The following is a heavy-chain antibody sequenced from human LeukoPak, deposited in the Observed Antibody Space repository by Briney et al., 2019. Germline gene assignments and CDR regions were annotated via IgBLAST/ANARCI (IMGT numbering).Heavy chain of an antibody. CDR2: FDPEDGET. CDR3: ATKPEMVRGVISGY. CDR1: GYTLTELS. J-gene: IGHJ4*02. V-gene: IGHV1-24*01. Sequence: ASVKVSXKVSGYTLTELSMLWVRQAPGKGLEWMGGFDPEDGETIYAQKFQGRVTMTEDTSTDTAYMELSSLRSEDTAVYYCATKPEMVRGVISGYWGQGTLVTVSS. D-gene: IGHD3-10*01.